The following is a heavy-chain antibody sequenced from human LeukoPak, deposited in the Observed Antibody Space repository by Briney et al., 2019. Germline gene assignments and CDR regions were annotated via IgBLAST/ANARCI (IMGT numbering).Heavy chain of an antibody. Sequence: SVKVSCKASGGTFSSYAISWVRQAPGQGLEWMGGIIPIFGTANYAQKFQGRVTITGDESTSTAYMELSSLRSEDTAVYYCASAPDITMVRGARSAFDIWGQGTMVTVSS. J-gene: IGHJ3*02. V-gene: IGHV1-69*13. CDR2: IIPIFGTA. CDR1: GGTFSSYA. CDR3: ASAPDITMVRGARSAFDI. D-gene: IGHD3-10*01.